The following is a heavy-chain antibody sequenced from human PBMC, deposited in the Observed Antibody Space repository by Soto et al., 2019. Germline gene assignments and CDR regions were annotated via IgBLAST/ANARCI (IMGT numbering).Heavy chain of an antibody. CDR1: GYTFTSYG. CDR2: ISAYNGNT. V-gene: IGHV1-18*01. CDR3: ARDPPTIASAGREDY. D-gene: IGHD6-13*01. Sequence: ASVKVSCKASGYTFTSYGISWVRQAPGQGLEWMGWISAYNGNTNYAQKPQGRVTMTTDTSTSTAYMELRSLRSDDTAVYYCARDPPTIASAGREDYWGQGTLVTVSS. J-gene: IGHJ4*02.